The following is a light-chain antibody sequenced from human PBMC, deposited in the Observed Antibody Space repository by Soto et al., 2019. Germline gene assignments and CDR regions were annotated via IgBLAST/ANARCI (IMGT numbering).Light chain of an antibody. CDR3: QQYNNCPPWT. CDR2: GAS. J-gene: IGKJ1*01. CDR1: QSVSSN. Sequence: DIVMTQSPATLSVSPGERATLSCRASQSVSSNLAWYQQKPGQAPRLLIYGASTRATGIPARFSGSGSGTEFTLTISSLQSEDVLVYYCQQYNNCPPWTFGQGTKVEIK. V-gene: IGKV3-15*01.